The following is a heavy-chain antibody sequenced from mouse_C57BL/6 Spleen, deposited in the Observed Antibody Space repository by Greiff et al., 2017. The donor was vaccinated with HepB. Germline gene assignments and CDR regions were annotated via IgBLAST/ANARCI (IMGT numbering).Heavy chain of an antibody. J-gene: IGHJ4*01. D-gene: IGHD2-1*01. V-gene: IGHV1-64*01. CDR2: IHPNSGST. CDR3: ARIGHYYYAMDY. CDR1: GYTFTSYW. Sequence: QVQLQQPGAELVKPGASVKLSCKASGYTFTSYWMHWVKQRPGQGLEWIGMIHPNSGSTNYNEKFKSKATLTVDKSSSTAYMQLSSLTSEDSAVYYCARIGHYYYAMDYWGQGTSVTVSS.